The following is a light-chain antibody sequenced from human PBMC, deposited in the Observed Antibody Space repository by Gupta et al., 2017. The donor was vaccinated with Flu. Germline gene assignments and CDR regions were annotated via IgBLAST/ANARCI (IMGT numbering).Light chain of an antibody. CDR1: QSVLYSSNNKNY. CDR2: WAS. CDR3: QQYYSTPVT. V-gene: IGKV4-1*01. Sequence: EIVMYQSPDSLAVSLGERATIHRTPGQSVLYSSNNKNYLAWYQQKPGQPPKLLIYWASTRESGVPDRFSGSGSGTDFTLTITSLQAEDVAVYFCQQYYSTPVTFGQGTKVDVK. J-gene: IGKJ1*01.